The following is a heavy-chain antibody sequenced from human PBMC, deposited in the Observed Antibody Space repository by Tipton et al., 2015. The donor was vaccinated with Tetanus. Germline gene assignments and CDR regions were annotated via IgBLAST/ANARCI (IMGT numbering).Heavy chain of an antibody. D-gene: IGHD3-10*01. J-gene: IGHJ4*02. CDR2: ITDTGRT. V-gene: IGHV4-59*02. CDR3: ATDRRGPGEVRGLDN. Sequence: TLSLTCNVSGVSVTTYHWSWIRQPPGKGLEWIGYITDTGRTNYSPSLRNRLTISIDTSKTHFSLRLDSVTAADTAVYYCATDRRGPGEVRGLDNWGQGTLDTVSS. CDR1: GVSVTTYH.